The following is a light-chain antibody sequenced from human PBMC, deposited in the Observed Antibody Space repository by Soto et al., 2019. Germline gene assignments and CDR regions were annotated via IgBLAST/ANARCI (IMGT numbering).Light chain of an antibody. J-gene: IGKJ1*01. Sequence: IVLTQSPGTLSLSPGERATLSCRASQSLSSSYLAWYQQKPGQAPRLLIYGASGRATDIPDRFSGSGSGTDFALTISGLEPEDFAVYYCQQYGSSPQTFGQGTKV. CDR1: QSLSSSY. V-gene: IGKV3-20*01. CDR2: GAS. CDR3: QQYGSSPQT.